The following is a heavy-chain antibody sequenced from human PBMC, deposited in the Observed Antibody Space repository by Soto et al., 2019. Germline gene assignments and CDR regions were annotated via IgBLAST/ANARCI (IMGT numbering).Heavy chain of an antibody. CDR2: IYHTGST. CDR1: VGRIDSIYH. CDR3: ETTDNDGYYPH. Sequence: KCSVTLSRTCAVSVGRIDSIYHWASIRQPPGAGLEWVARIYHTGSTYYHPSLKRRVTISVDTSKNQFSLNVRSVTAADSAVYYCETTDNDGYYPHCGQGTLVTVSS. J-gene: IGHJ1*01. D-gene: IGHD2-21*01. V-gene: IGHV4-38-2*01.